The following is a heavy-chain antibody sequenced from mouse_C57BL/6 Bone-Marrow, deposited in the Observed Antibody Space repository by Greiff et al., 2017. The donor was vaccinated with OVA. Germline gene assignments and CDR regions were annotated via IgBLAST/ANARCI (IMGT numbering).Heavy chain of an antibody. V-gene: IGHV1-59*01. CDR3: ARRGSSGGRFAY. J-gene: IGHJ3*01. CDR2: IDPSDSYT. CDR1: GYTFTSYW. D-gene: IGHD3-2*02. Sequence: QVQLQQPGAELVRPGTSVKLSCKASGYTFTSYWMHWVKQRPGQGLEWIGVIDPSDSYTNYNQKFKGKATLTVDTSSSTAYMQLSSLTSEDSAVYYCARRGSSGGRFAYWGQGTLVTVSA.